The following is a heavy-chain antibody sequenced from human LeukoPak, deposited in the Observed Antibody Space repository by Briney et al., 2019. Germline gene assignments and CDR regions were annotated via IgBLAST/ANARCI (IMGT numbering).Heavy chain of an antibody. CDR3: AREGATYYYDSSGYTH. Sequence: SQTLSLTCAVSGGSISSGDYYWSWIRQPPGKGLEWIGYIYYSGSTYYNPSLKSRVTISVDTSKNQFSLKLSSVTAADTAVYYCAREGATYYYDSSGYTHWGQGTLVTVSS. J-gene: IGHJ4*02. V-gene: IGHV4-30-4*01. CDR2: IYYSGST. CDR1: GGSISSGDYY. D-gene: IGHD3-22*01.